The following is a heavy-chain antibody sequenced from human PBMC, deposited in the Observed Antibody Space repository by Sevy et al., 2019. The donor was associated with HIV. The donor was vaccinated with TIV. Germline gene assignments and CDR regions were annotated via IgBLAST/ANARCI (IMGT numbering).Heavy chain of an antibody. J-gene: IGHJ6*02. CDR2: ISYDGSNK. D-gene: IGHD6-13*01. Sequence: GGSLRLSCAASGFTFSSYGMHWVRQAPGKGLEWVAVISYDGSNKYYADSVKGRFTISRDNSKNTLYLQMNSLRAEDTAVYYCAKRQAAAGTPYYYYDGMDVWGQGTTVTVSS. V-gene: IGHV3-30*18. CDR3: AKRQAAAGTPYYYYDGMDV. CDR1: GFTFSSYG.